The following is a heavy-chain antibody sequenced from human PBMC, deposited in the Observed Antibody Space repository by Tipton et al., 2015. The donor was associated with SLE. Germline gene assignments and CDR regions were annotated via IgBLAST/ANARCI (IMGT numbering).Heavy chain of an antibody. CDR2: IYSSGTT. V-gene: IGHV4-59*01. CDR3: ARDLYPYSANNWFDP. D-gene: IGHD4-11*01. Sequence: TLSLTCTVSGGSISPYYWSWLRQPPGKGLEWIGYIYSSGTTNYNPSLRSRVTISIDTSKNQFSLKLSSVTAADTAVYYCARDLYPYSANNWFDPWGQGTLVTVSS. CDR1: GGSISPYY. J-gene: IGHJ5*02.